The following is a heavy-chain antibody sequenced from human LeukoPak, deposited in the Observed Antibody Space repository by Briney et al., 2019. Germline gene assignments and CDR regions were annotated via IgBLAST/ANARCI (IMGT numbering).Heavy chain of an antibody. D-gene: IGHD3-22*01. J-gene: IGHJ3*02. CDR2: IYTSGST. CDR1: GGSISSYY. V-gene: IGHV4-4*07. Sequence: SETLSLTCTVSGGSISSYYWSWIRQPAGKGLERIGRIYTSGSTNYNPSLKSRVTMSVDTSKNQFSLKLSSVTAADTAVYYCARANYDSAYDAFGIWGQGTMVTVSS. CDR3: ARANYDSAYDAFGI.